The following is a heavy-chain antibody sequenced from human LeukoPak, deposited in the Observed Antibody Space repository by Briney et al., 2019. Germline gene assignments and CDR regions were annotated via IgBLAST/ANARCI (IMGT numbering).Heavy chain of an antibody. D-gene: IGHD3-9*01. CDR3: ARDDFEYSVHYGMDL. V-gene: IGHV4-4*07. Sequence: SETLSLTCIVSGGXISTYYCSWIRQPAGKGLEWIGRVYRSGNTNYNPSLKSRVTMSVDTSKNQISLRLRSVTAADTAVYYCARDDFEYSVHYGMDLWGQGTTVTVSS. CDR1: GGXISTYY. J-gene: IGHJ6*02. CDR2: VYRSGNT.